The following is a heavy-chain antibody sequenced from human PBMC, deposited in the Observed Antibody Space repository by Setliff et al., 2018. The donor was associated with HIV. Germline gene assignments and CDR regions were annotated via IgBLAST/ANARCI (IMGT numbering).Heavy chain of an antibody. J-gene: IGHJ5*02. CDR2: LNDSGSS. CDR3: ARGTKLVWGRWFDP. D-gene: IGHD3-16*01. CDR1: GGSFSGYY. V-gene: IGHV4-34*01. Sequence: KPSETLSLTCAVYGGSFSGYYWSWIRQSPRKRLEWIGELNDSGSSNYNPSLKSRVTISLDTSKEQFSLRLSSVSAADAAIYYCARGTKLVWGRWFDPWGQGTLVTVSS.